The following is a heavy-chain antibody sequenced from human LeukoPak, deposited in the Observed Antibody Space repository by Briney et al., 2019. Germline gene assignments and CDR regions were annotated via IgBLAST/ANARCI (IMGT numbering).Heavy chain of an antibody. Sequence: SQTLSLTCTVSGGSISTYYWSWIRQPPGKGLEWIGYIYYSGSTNYNPSLKSRVTISVDTSKNQFSLKLSSVTAADTAVYYCARTTEGGYTYDYFYYYYMDVWGKGTTVTISS. CDR3: ARTTEGGYTYDYFYYYYMDV. CDR2: IYYSGST. V-gene: IGHV4-59*01. D-gene: IGHD5-18*01. J-gene: IGHJ6*03. CDR1: GGSISTYY.